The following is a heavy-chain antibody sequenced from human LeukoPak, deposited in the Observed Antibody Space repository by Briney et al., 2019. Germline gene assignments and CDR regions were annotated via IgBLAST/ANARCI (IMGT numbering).Heavy chain of an antibody. CDR2: IWYDGSNK. CDR3: ARGDYYDSSGYYLDY. D-gene: IGHD3-22*01. Sequence: GGSLRLSFAASGFTFSSYGMHWVRQAPGKGLEWVAVIWYDGSNKYYADSVKGRFTISRDNSKNTLYLQMSSLRAEDTAVYYCARGDYYDSSGYYLDYWGQGTLVTVSS. J-gene: IGHJ4*02. V-gene: IGHV3-33*01. CDR1: GFTFSSYG.